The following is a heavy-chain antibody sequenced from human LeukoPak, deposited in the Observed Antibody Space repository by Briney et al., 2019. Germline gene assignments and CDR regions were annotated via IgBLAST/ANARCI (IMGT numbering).Heavy chain of an antibody. V-gene: IGHV1-2*02. J-gene: IGHJ4*02. CDR1: GYTFTGYY. D-gene: IGHD3-22*01. Sequence: GASVNVSCKASGYTFTGYYMHWVRQAPGQGLEWMGWINPNSGGTNYAQRFQGRVTMTRDTSISTAYMELSRLRSDDTAVYYCAREDDSSGYTGYWGQGTLVTVSS. CDR3: AREDDSSGYTGY. CDR2: INPNSGGT.